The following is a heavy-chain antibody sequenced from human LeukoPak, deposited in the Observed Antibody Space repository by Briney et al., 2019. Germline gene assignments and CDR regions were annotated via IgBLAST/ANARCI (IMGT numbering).Heavy chain of an antibody. Sequence: GASVKVSCKASGYSFTAFYIHWVRQAPGQGLEWMGWIHPRSGDTRYAQKFQGRVTMTRETSISTAYMELSRLRFDDTAVYYCARVRRYYYGMDVWGQGTTVTVSS. CDR3: ARVRRYYYGMDV. CDR1: GYSFTAFY. J-gene: IGHJ6*02. V-gene: IGHV1-2*02. CDR2: IHPRSGDT.